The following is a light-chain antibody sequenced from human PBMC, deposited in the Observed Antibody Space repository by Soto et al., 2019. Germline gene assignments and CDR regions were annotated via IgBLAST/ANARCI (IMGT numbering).Light chain of an antibody. Sequence: QSALTQPRSVSGSPGQSVTISCTGTSSDVGGYNYVSWYQHHPGKAPKLIIYDVSQRPSGVPDRFSGSKSGNTASLTISGLQAEDEADYHCCSYAGSYTHWVFGGGTQLTVL. J-gene: IGLJ3*02. CDR3: CSYAGSYTHWV. CDR2: DVS. CDR1: SSDVGGYNY. V-gene: IGLV2-11*01.